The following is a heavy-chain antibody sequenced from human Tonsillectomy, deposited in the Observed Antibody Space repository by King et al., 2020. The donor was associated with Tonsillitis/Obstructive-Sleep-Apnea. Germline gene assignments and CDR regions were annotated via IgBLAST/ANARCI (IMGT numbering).Heavy chain of an antibody. CDR1: GYSFTSYW. J-gene: IGHJ4*02. Sequence: QLVQSGAEVKKPGESLKISCKGSGYSFTSYWIAWVRQMPGKGLEWMGIIYPSDSDTRYSPSFQGQVTISADKSISTAYLQWSSLKAPDTAMYYCARVYGSGSYYHQNFDYWGQGTPVTVSS. CDR3: ARVYGSGSYYHQNFDY. D-gene: IGHD3-10*01. CDR2: IYPSDSDT. V-gene: IGHV5-51*01.